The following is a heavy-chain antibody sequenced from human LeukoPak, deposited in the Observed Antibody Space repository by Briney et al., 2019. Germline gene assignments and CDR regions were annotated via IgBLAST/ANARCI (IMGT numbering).Heavy chain of an antibody. CDR2: TSYDGTNR. CDR1: GFTFSSYG. V-gene: IGHV3-30*18. D-gene: IGHD6-13*01. J-gene: IGHJ4*02. Sequence: GGSLRLSCAASGFTFSSYGMHWVRQAPGEGLEWVAVTSYDGTNRYYADSVKGRFTISRDNSKNTLYLQMNSLRAEDTAVYYCAKRYSSSWCIDSWGQGTLVTVSS. CDR3: AKRYSSSWCIDS.